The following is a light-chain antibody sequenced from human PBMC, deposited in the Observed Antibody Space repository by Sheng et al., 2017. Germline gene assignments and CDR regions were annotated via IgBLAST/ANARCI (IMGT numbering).Light chain of an antibody. Sequence: QSALTQPASVSGSPGQSITISCTGTSSDVGAYNYVSWYQQHPGKAPKLMIFEVSNRHSGVSNRFSGSKHGNTASLTISGLQAEDEADYYCSSYTSSTPVIFGGGTKLTVL. CDR2: EVS. CDR3: SSYTSSTPVI. V-gene: IGLV2-14*01. CDR1: SSDVGAYNY. J-gene: IGLJ2*01.